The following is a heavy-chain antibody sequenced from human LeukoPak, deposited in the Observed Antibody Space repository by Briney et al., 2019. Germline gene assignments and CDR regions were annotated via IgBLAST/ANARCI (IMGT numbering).Heavy chain of an antibody. CDR3: AKDRLAVAGTGAFDI. CDR2: ISWNSGSI. V-gene: IGHV3-9*03. CDR1: GFTFDDYA. D-gene: IGHD6-19*01. J-gene: IGHJ3*02. Sequence: PGRSLRLSCAASGFTFDDYAMHWVRQAPGKGLEWVSGISWNSGSIGYADSVKGRFTISRDNAKNSLYLQMNSLRAEDMALYYCAKDRLAVAGTGAFDIWGQGTMVTVSS.